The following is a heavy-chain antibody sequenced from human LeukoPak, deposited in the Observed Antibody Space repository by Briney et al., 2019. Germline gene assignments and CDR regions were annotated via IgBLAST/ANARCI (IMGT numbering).Heavy chain of an antibody. J-gene: IGHJ4*02. D-gene: IGHD3-10*01. V-gene: IGHV1-46*01. CDR3: ARGQPNRLLWFGELLSNINPFDY. CDR2: INPSGGST. Sequence: ASVKVSCKASGYTFTSYYMHWVRQAPGQGLEWMGIINPSGGSTSYAQKFQGRVTMTTDTSTTTAYMEVRSLRSDDTAVYYCARGQPNRLLWFGELLSNINPFDYWGQGTLVTVSS. CDR1: GYTFTSYY.